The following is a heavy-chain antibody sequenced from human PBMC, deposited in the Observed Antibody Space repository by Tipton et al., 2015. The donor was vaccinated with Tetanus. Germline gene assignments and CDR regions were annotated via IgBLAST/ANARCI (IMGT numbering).Heavy chain of an antibody. CDR3: ATSGGGHCGAKCLINFFDP. J-gene: IGHJ5*02. V-gene: IGHV4-39*01. D-gene: IGHD2-15*01. CDR1: GDSISRSSSY. CDR2: ISYSGSA. Sequence: TLSLTCTVSGDSISRSSSYWGWIRQPPGRRLEWIGSISYSGSAYYNPSLKSRVTISVDTSKNQFSLKLRPVTAADTAVYYCATSGGGHCGAKCLINFFDPWGQGTLVTVSS.